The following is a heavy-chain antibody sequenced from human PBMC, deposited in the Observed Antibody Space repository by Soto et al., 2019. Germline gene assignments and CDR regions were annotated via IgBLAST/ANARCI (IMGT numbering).Heavy chain of an antibody. CDR2: INAGNGDT. CDR3: ARVGIPEVVVAATSAFDI. D-gene: IGHD2-15*01. CDR1: GYTFTSYA. V-gene: IGHV1-3*01. Sequence: ASVKVSCKASGYTFTSYAKHWVRQAPGQRLEWMGWINAGNGDTKYSRKFQGRVTITRDTSASTAYMELSSLRSEDTAVYYCARVGIPEVVVAATSAFDIWGQGIMVTVS. J-gene: IGHJ3*02.